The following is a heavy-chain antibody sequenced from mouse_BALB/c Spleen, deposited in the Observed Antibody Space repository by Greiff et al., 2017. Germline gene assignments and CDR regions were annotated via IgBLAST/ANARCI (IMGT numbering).Heavy chain of an antibody. CDR3: ARYGGLLREYFDY. CDR1: GDSITSGY. CDR2: ISYSGST. Sequence: VQLQQSGPSLVKPSQTLSLTCSVTGDSITSGYWNWIRKFPGNKLEYMGYISYSGSTYYNPSLKSRISITRDTSKNQYYLQLNSVTTEDTATYYCARYGGLLREYFDYWGQGTTLTVSS. J-gene: IGHJ2*01. D-gene: IGHD1-1*01. V-gene: IGHV3-8*02.